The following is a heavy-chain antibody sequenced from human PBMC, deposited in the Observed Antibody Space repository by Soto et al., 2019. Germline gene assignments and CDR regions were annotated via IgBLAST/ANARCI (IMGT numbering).Heavy chain of an antibody. D-gene: IGHD3-22*01. CDR2: ISGGGGGK. V-gene: IGHV3-23*01. CDR1: GFTFDNFA. CDR3: AKDVHYDSSGGLDY. J-gene: IGHJ4*02. Sequence: GGSLRLSCTTSGFTFDNFAMSWVRQAPGRGLEWVSAISGGGGGKYYADSVKGRFIIARDNSKNTVYLEVNGLRTEDTAVYYCAKDVHYDSSGGLDYWGQGTRVTVSS.